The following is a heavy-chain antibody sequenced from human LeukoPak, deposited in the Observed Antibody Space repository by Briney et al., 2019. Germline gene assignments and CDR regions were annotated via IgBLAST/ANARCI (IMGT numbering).Heavy chain of an antibody. V-gene: IGHV4-59*12. J-gene: IGHJ4*02. Sequence: SETLSLTCTVSGGSISSYYWSWIRQPPGKGLEWIGYIYYSGSTNYNPSLKSRVTISVDTSKNQFSLKLSSVTAADTAVYYCARGNNLNYYGSGSYACDYWGQGTLVTVSS. CDR1: GGSISSYY. CDR3: ARGNNLNYYGSGSYACDY. D-gene: IGHD3-10*01. CDR2: IYYSGST.